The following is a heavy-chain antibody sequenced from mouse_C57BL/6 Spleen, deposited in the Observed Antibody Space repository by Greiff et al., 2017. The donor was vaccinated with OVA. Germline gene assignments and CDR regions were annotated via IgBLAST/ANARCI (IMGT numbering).Heavy chain of an antibody. CDR1: GYTFTSYG. Sequence: QVQLQQSGAELARPGASVKLSCKASGYTFTSYGISWVKQRTGQGLEWIGEIYPRSGSTYYNEKFKGKATLTAATSSSTAYMELRRLTSEDSAVYFCARSGELGREDYWGQGTSVTVSS. CDR2: IYPRSGST. J-gene: IGHJ4*01. V-gene: IGHV1-81*01. D-gene: IGHD4-1*01. CDR3: ARSGELGREDY.